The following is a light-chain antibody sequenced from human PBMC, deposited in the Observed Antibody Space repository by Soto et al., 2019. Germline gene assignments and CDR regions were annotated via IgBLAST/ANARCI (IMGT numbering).Light chain of an antibody. Sequence: QSALTQPRSVSGSPGQSVTISCTGTSSDIGAYNYVTWYQQFPGKAPKVIIYDVNKRPSGVPDRFSGSRSGNTASLTISGLQAEDESDYYCCSYAGRYTFVFGTGTKLTVL. CDR3: CSYAGRYTFV. CDR1: SSDIGAYNY. V-gene: IGLV2-11*01. CDR2: DVN. J-gene: IGLJ1*01.